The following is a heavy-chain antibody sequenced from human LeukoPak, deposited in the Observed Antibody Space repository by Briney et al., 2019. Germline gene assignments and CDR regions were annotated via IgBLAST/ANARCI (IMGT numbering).Heavy chain of an antibody. V-gene: IGHV1-69*04. D-gene: IGHD6-13*01. J-gene: IGHJ4*02. CDR2: IIPILGIA. CDR3: ARGVGSSSWYSG. Sequence: SVKVSCKASGGTFSSYAISWVRQAPGQGLEWMGRIIPILGIANYAQKFQGRVTITADKSTSTAYMELSSLRSEDTAVYYCARGVGSSSWYSGWGQGTLVTVSS. CDR1: GGTFSSYA.